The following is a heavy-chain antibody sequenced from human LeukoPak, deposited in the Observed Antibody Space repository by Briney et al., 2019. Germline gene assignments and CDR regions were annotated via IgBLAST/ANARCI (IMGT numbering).Heavy chain of an antibody. J-gene: IGHJ4*02. CDR2: INPSGGST. D-gene: IGHD2-2*03. V-gene: IGHV1-46*01. CDR1: GYTFTNYY. CDR3: ARAHGYCSSTSCYSYDY. Sequence: ASVTVSCKASGYTFTNYYIHWVQQAPGQGLEWMGLINPSGGSTSYAQKFQGRLTMTRDTSTSTVYMELSSLRSEDTAVYYCARAHGYCSSTSCYSYDYWGQGTLVTVSS.